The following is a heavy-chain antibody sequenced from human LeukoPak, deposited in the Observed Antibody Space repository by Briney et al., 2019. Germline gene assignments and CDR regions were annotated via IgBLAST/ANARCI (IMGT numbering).Heavy chain of an antibody. Sequence: GRSLRLSCTGSGFTFGDYAMSWVRQAPGKGLEWGGVIRSKAYGGTTEYAASVKGRFTISRDDSKSIAYLQMNSLKTEDTAVYYCTRSTPYYYDSSGYYQNFAYWGQGTLVTVSS. CDR2: IRSKAYGGTT. J-gene: IGHJ4*02. CDR3: TRSTPYYYDSSGYYQNFAY. D-gene: IGHD3-22*01. CDR1: GFTFGDYA. V-gene: IGHV3-49*04.